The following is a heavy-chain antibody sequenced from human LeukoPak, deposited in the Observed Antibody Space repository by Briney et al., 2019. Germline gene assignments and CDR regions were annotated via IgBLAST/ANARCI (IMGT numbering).Heavy chain of an antibody. CDR3: ARTTRSWYEDNDAFDI. CDR1: AYTFTIYT. D-gene: IGHD6-13*01. J-gene: IGHJ3*02. V-gene: IGHV1-3*01. Sequence: GAPVKVSCKASAYTFTIYTIHWVRQAPGQRLEWMGWINAGNGNTRYSQNFQGRVTITRDTSATTAYMELSSLRSEDTAVYYCARTTRSWYEDNDAFDIWGQGTTVTVSS. CDR2: INAGNGNT.